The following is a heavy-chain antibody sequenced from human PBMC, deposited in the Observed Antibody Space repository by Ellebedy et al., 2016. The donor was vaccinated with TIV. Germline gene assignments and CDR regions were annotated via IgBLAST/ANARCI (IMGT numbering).Heavy chain of an antibody. Sequence: PGGSLRPSCAASGIPSSSSGMHWVRQAPGKGLEWVAFIWFDGSNEYYAASVQGRSTIPRDNSKNTVDLQISSLRAEDTAVYYCTRDKHTRYLDHWGQGTLVTVSS. CDR3: TRDKHTRYLDH. V-gene: IGHV3-33*01. CDR1: GIPSSSSG. J-gene: IGHJ4*02. D-gene: IGHD2-21*01. CDR2: IWFDGSNE.